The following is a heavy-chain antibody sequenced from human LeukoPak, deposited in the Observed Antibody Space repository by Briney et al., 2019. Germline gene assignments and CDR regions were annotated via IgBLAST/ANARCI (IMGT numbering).Heavy chain of an antibody. CDR1: GYTFTGSY. D-gene: IGHD1-26*01. CDR2: INPNSGGT. CDR3: ARDESGSYTY. J-gene: IGHJ4*02. Sequence: ASVKVSCKASGYTFTGSYMHWVRQAPGQGLEWMGLINPNSGGTNYAQKFQGRVTMTRDTSISTAYMELSRLRSDDAAVYYCARDESGSYTYWGQGTLVTVSS. V-gene: IGHV1-2*02.